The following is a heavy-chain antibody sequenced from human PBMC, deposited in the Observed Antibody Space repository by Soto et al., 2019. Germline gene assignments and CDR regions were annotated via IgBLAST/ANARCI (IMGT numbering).Heavy chain of an antibody. CDR1: GGSINIGGYY. J-gene: IGHJ4*02. CDR3: ARTAWHFFDY. CDR2: IYYSGST. Sequence: LSLTCTVSGGSINIGGYYWSWIRQHPGKGLEWIGYIYYSGSTFYNPSLKSRVTISFDTSKNQFSLKLNSVTAADTAVYYCARTAWHFFDYWGQGTLVTVSS. V-gene: IGHV4-31*03. D-gene: IGHD3-3*02.